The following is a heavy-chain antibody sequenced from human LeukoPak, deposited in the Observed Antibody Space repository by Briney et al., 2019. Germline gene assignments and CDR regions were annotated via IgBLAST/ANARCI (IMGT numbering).Heavy chain of an antibody. Sequence: GASVKVSCKASGYTFTSYDISWARQAPGQGLEWMGWISAYNGNTNYAQKLQGRVTMTTDTSTSTAYMELRSLRSDDTAVYYCARDVPRSRFYDSSGYYQGYWGQGTLVTVSS. CDR1: GYTFTSYD. CDR3: ARDVPRSRFYDSSGYYQGY. D-gene: IGHD3-22*01. CDR2: ISAYNGNT. V-gene: IGHV1-18*01. J-gene: IGHJ4*02.